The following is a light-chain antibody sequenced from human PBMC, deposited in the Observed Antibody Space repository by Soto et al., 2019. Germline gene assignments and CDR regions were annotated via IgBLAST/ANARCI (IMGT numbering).Light chain of an antibody. J-gene: IGKJ1*01. CDR2: GAS. Sequence: ILLTQSPGTLSLSQGERATLSCRASQSVSSIYLAWYQQKPPQAPRLLIYGASSRATGIPDRFSGSGSATDFTLPISRLEPPDFAAYYCQQYGSSPGWTFGQGTQVDI. CDR3: QQYGSSPGWT. V-gene: IGKV3-20*01. CDR1: QSVSSIY.